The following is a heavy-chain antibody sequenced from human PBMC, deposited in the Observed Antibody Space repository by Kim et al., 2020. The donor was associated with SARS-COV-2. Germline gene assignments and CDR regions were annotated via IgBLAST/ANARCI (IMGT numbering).Heavy chain of an antibody. CDR2: IKSNDNTT. J-gene: IGHJ5*02. CDR1: GFTFSAFA. V-gene: IGHV3-23*01. CDR3: AKGP. Sequence: GGSLRLSCAASGFTFSAFAMSWVRQAPGKGLEWVSIIKSNDNTTHYAESVKGRFTISRDTSKNTLFLEMNSLRATDTAVYYCAKGPWG.